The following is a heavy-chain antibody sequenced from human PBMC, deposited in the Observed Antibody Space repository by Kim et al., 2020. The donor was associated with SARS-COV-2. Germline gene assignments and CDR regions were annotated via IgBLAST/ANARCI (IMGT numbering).Heavy chain of an antibody. D-gene: IGHD3-22*01. V-gene: IGHV3-15*01. J-gene: IGHJ4*02. CDR3: TTDRITMIVVVINWPDY. Sequence: GGSLRLSCAASGFTFSNAWMSWVRQAPGKGLEWVGRIKSKTDGGTTDYAAPVKGRFTISRDDSKNTLYLQMNSLKTEDTAVYYCTTDRITMIVVVINWPDYWGQGTLVTVSS. CDR2: IKSKTDGGTT. CDR1: GFTFSNAW.